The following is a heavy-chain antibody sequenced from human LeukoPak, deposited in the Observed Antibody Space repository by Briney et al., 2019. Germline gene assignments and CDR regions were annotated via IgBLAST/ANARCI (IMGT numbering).Heavy chain of an antibody. CDR2: IKSKVDGGTT. Sequence: PGGSLRLSCAASGFTFGNTWMSWVRQAPGKGLEWVGHIKSKVDGGTTDYAAPVKGRFAISKDDSNNMMYLQMSSLKTEDTAVYYCTTSWGWHQLGSWGQGTLVTVSS. D-gene: IGHD5-24*01. CDR1: GFTFGNTW. CDR3: TTSWGWHQLGS. J-gene: IGHJ5*02. V-gene: IGHV3-15*01.